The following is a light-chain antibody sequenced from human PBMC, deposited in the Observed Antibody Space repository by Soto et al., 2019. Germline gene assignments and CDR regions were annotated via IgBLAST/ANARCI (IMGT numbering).Light chain of an antibody. Sequence: QSALTQPRSVSGSPGQSVTISCTGTSSDVGAYNYVSWYQQHPGKAPKLMIYDVSKRPSGVPDRFSGSKSGNTASLTISGLQAEDEADYSCCSYAGRNFVVFGGGTKLTVL. CDR1: SSDVGAYNY. J-gene: IGLJ2*01. V-gene: IGLV2-11*01. CDR2: DVS. CDR3: CSYAGRNFVV.